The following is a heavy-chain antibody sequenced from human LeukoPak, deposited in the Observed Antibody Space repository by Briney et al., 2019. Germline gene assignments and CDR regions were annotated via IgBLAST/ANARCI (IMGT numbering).Heavy chain of an antibody. CDR2: ISGSGSGGST. V-gene: IGHV3-23*01. Sequence: GGSLRLSCAASGFPLSRSAMSWVRQAPGKGLEWVSNISGSGSGGSTYYADSVKGRFTISRDNSKNTLYLQMNSLRAGDTAVYYCAKSGYNRFDYWGQGTLVTVSS. D-gene: IGHD5-24*01. J-gene: IGHJ4*02. CDR3: AKSGYNRFDY. CDR1: GFPLSRSA.